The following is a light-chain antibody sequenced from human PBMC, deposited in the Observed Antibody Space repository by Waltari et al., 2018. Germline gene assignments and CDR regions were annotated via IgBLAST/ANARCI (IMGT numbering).Light chain of an antibody. CDR3: SSDTVGNNFYV. J-gene: IGLJ1*01. Sequence: QSALTQPPSASGSPGQSVTISCTGSSSDVGGYNYVSWYQHHPGEAPKLMIYEVNKRPSGVPDRFSGSKSGNTASLTVSGLQPEDEADYYFSSDTVGNNFYVFGPGTKVTVL. CDR2: EVN. CDR1: SSDVGGYNY. V-gene: IGLV2-8*01.